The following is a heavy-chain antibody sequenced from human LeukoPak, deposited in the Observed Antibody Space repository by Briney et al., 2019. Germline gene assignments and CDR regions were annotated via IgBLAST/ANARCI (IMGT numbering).Heavy chain of an antibody. CDR2: IYTSGST. CDR3: ARDSRITMIVVPFDI. CDR1: GGSISSGSYY. Sequence: PSQTLSLTCTVSGGSISSGSYYWRWIRQPAGKGLEWIGRIYTSGSTNYNPSLKSRVTISVDTSKNQFSLKLSSVTAADTAVYYCARDSRITMIVVPFDIWGQGTMVTVSS. D-gene: IGHD3-22*01. V-gene: IGHV4-61*02. J-gene: IGHJ3*02.